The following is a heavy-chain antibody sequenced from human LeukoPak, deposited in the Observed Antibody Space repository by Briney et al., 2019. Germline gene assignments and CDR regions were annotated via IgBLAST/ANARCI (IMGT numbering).Heavy chain of an antibody. Sequence: PGGSLRLSCAASGFTFSSYDMHWVRQVAGKGLQWVSSIGTIGDTFYPGSVKGRFTISRENAKNSLYLQMNSLRAGDTAVYYCARATVIGTVPVPGFLDLWGKGTTVTVSS. V-gene: IGHV3-13*01. CDR2: IGTIGDT. D-gene: IGHD6-19*01. CDR3: ARATVIGTVPVPGFLDL. CDR1: GFTFSSYD. J-gene: IGHJ6*04.